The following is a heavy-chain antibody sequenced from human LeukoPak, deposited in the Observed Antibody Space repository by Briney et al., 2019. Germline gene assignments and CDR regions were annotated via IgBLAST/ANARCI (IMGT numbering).Heavy chain of an antibody. Sequence: PGRSLRLSCELDGFTVSSNYMTWVRQAPGKGLEWVSIIYSGGSTYYADSVKGRFAISRDNSKNTLYLQMNSLRAEDTAVFYCARDLTGDAYFDYWGQGTLVTVSS. J-gene: IGHJ4*02. CDR3: ARDLTGDAYFDY. CDR1: GFTVSSNY. CDR2: IYSGGST. D-gene: IGHD7-27*01. V-gene: IGHV3-66*01.